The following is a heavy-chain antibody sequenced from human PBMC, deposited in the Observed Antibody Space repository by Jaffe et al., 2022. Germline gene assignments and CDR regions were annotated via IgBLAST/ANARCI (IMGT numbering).Heavy chain of an antibody. J-gene: IGHJ4*02. CDR3: AKDRGLGTIFGVVYGDY. CDR2: ISGSGGST. D-gene: IGHD3-3*01. CDR1: GFTFSSYA. Sequence: EVQLLESGGGLVQPGGSLRLSCAASGFTFSSYAMSWVRQAPGKGLEWVSAISGSGGSTYYADSVKGRFTISRDNSKNTLYLQMNSLRAEDTAVYYCAKDRGLGTIFGVVYGDYWGQGTLVTVSS. V-gene: IGHV3-23*01.